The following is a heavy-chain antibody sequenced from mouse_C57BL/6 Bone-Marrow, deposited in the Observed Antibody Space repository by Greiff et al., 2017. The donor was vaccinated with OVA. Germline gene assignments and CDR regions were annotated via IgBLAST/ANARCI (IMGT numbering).Heavy chain of an antibody. V-gene: IGHV5-15*01. Sequence: EVNVVESGGGLVQPGGSLKLSCAASGFTFSDYGMAWVRQAPRKGPEWVAFISNLAYSIYYADTVTGRFTISRENAKNTLYLEMSSLRSEDTAMYYCARLYYGSSLDYWGQGTTLTVSS. D-gene: IGHD1-1*01. CDR1: GFTFSDYG. CDR2: ISNLAYSI. J-gene: IGHJ2*01. CDR3: ARLYYGSSLDY.